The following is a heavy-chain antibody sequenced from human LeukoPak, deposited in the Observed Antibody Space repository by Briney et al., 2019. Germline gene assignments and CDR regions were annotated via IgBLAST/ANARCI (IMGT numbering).Heavy chain of an antibody. CDR2: TSFDGTNE. V-gene: IGHV3-30-3*01. Sequence: GRSLRISCAASGFTFSSYAMHWVRQAPGKGLEWVAVTSFDGTNEYYADSVRGRFTISRDNSKDTVYLHMNSLRTEDTAVYYCARVTLAAVGTMNYYFHGMDVWGQGNTVTVSS. D-gene: IGHD6-13*01. CDR3: ARVTLAAVGTMNYYFHGMDV. CDR1: GFTFSSYA. J-gene: IGHJ6*02.